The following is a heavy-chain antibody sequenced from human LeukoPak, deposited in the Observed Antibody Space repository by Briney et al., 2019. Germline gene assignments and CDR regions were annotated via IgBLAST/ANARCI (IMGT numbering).Heavy chain of an antibody. CDR2: IIPIFGTA. Sequence: ASVKVSCKASGGTFSSYAISWVRQAPGQGLEWMGGIIPIFGTANYAQKFQGRVTITTDESTSTAYMELSSLRSEDTAVYCCAIPGGYCSSTSCYTTPIGNYYYYMDVWGKGTTVTVSS. V-gene: IGHV1-69*05. J-gene: IGHJ6*03. CDR1: GGTFSSYA. D-gene: IGHD2-2*02. CDR3: AIPGGYCSSTSCYTTPIGNYYYYMDV.